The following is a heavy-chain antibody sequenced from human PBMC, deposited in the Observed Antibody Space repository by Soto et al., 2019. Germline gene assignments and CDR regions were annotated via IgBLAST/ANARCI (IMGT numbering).Heavy chain of an antibody. Sequence: GGSLRLSCATSGFTFNIYAMRWVRQAPGKGLEWVSSMSGSGGSTYYADSVKGRFTISRDNSKNTLYLQMNSLRAEDTAIYYCAKGYCSSIRCQRCHYCMDVWGKGTTVTVSS. V-gene: IGHV3-23*01. CDR3: AKGYCSSIRCQRCHYCMDV. J-gene: IGHJ6*03. CDR2: MSGSGGST. CDR1: GFTFNIYA. D-gene: IGHD2-2*01.